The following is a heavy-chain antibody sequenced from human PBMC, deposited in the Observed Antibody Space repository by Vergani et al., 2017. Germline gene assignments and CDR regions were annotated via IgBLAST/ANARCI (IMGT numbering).Heavy chain of an antibody. CDR1: GFTFSTYA. V-gene: IGHV3-23*01. CDR2: ISGSGGTT. J-gene: IGHJ3*02. CDR3: AKGGFRNAFDI. Sequence: EVQLLESGGGLVQTGGSLRLSCAASGFTFSTYAMSWVRQAPGKGLEWVSVISGSGGTTDYAASVKGRFTISRDNSKNTLYLQMNSLKVEDTALYYCAKGGFRNAFDIWGQGTMVTVSS.